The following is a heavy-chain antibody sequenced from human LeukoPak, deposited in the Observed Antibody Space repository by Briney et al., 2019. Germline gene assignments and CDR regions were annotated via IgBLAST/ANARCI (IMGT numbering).Heavy chain of an antibody. CDR2: IYYSGST. D-gene: IGHD3-22*01. CDR3: ARGYYDSSGYYFDAFDI. V-gene: IGHV4-39*07. CDR1: GGSISSYY. Sequence: PSETLSLTCTVSGGSISSYYWSWIRQPPGKGLEWIGSIYYSGSTYYNPSLKSRVTISVDTSKNQFSLKLSSVTAADTAVYYCARGYYDSSGYYFDAFDIWGQGTMVTVSS. J-gene: IGHJ3*02.